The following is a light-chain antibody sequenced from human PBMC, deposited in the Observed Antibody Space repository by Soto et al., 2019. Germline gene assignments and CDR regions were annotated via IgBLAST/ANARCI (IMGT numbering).Light chain of an antibody. J-gene: IGKJ2*02. Sequence: EIVLTQSQGNLSLSPGERATLSCRASQSVSSSYLAWYQQKPGQAPRLLIYGASIRATGIPDRFSGSGSGTDFTLTISRLEPEDFAVYYCQQYGSSPGTFGQGTKLEIK. CDR2: GAS. CDR3: QQYGSSPGT. CDR1: QSVSSSY. V-gene: IGKV3-20*01.